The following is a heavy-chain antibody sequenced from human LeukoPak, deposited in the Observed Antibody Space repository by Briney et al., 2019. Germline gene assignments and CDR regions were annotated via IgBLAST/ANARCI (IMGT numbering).Heavy chain of an antibody. CDR2: IIPIFGTA. V-gene: IGHV1-69*05. CDR1: GGTFSSYA. D-gene: IGHD2-15*01. J-gene: IGHJ4*02. CDR3: ASDTAGYCSGGSCYPYY. Sequence: SVKVSCKASGGTFSSYAISWVQQAPGQGLEWMGGIIPIFGTANYAQKFQGRVTITTDESTSTAYMELSSLRSEDTAVYYCASDTAGYCSGGSCYPYYWGQGTLVTVSS.